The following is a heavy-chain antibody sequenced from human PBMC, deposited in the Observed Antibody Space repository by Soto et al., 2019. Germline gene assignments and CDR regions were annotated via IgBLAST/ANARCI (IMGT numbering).Heavy chain of an antibody. CDR2: ISSSSSYT. J-gene: IGHJ4*02. CDR3: ARESEDLTSNFDY. V-gene: IGHV3-11*06. Sequence: NPVGSLRLSCAASGFTFSDYYMSWIRQAPGKGLEWASYISSSSSYTNYADSVKGRFTISRDNAKNSLYLEMNSLRAEDTAVYYCARESEDLTSNFDYWGQGTLVTVSS. CDR1: GFTFSDYY.